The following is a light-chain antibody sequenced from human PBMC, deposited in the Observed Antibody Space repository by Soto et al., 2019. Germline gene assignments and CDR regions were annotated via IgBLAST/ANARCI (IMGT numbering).Light chain of an antibody. CDR3: GSYAGSITV. V-gene: IGLV2-8*01. J-gene: IGLJ1*01. Sequence: QSVLTQPPSASGSPGQSVTISCTGTSIDVGSYNYVSWYQQHPGKAPKLMIYEVSKRPSGVPDRFSGSKSGNTASLTVSGLQAEDEADYYCGSYAGSITVFGTGTKVTVL. CDR1: SIDVGSYNY. CDR2: EVS.